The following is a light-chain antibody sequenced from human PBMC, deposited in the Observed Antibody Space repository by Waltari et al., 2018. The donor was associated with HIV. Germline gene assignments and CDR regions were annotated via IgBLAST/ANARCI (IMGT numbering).Light chain of an antibody. V-gene: IGLV1-44*01. CDR1: RSNIGTNV. CDR3: AAWDDTLNGHVI. J-gene: IGLJ2*01. Sequence: QSVLTQPPSVSGTPGQRVSISCSGSRSNIGTNVVNWYQHLPGTAPKLLIYSNNRRPSGVPARSSGSTSGKSASLAISGLQFDDEADYYCAAWDDTLNGHVIFGGGTKVTVL. CDR2: SNN.